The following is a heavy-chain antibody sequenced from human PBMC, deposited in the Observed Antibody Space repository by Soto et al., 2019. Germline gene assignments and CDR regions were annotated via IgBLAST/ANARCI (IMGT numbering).Heavy chain of an antibody. Sequence: LSLTCAVYGGSFSGYYWSWIRQPPGKGLEWIGEINHSGSTNYNPSLKSRVTISVDTSKNQFSLKLSSVTAADTAVYYCARGAAERKLGYCSSTSCYRGGRYYYYGMDVWGQGTTVTVSS. CDR2: INHSGST. CDR3: ARGAAERKLGYCSSTSCYRGGRYYYYGMDV. CDR1: GGSFSGYY. V-gene: IGHV4-34*01. D-gene: IGHD2-2*02. J-gene: IGHJ6*02.